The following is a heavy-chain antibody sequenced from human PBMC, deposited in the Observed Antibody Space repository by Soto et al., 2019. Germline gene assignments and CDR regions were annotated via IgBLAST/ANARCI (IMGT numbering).Heavy chain of an antibody. V-gene: IGHV3-21*01. CDR3: AREAYPMIKSEFDY. CDR1: GFTFSSYS. D-gene: IGHD3-16*01. J-gene: IGHJ4*02. CDR2: ISSSSSYI. Sequence: EVQLVESGGGLVKPGGSVRLSCAASGFTFSSYSMNWVRQAPGKGLEWVSSISSSSSYIYYADSVKGRFTISRDNAKNSLYLQMNSLRAEDTAVYYCAREAYPMIKSEFDYWGQGTLVTVSS.